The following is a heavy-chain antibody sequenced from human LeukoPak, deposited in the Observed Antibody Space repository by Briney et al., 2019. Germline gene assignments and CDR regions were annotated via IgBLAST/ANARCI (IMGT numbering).Heavy chain of an antibody. V-gene: IGHV3-23*01. CDR1: GFAFSSYG. CDR3: ATPSKGYYNFWSGYSFDC. D-gene: IGHD3-3*01. CDR2: ISGSGGST. J-gene: IGHJ4*02. Sequence: GGSLRLSCATSGFAFSSYGMSWVRQAPGKGLEWVSAISGSGGSTYYADSVKGRFTISRDNSKNTLYLQMNSLRAEDTAVYYCATPSKGYYNFWSGYSFDCWGQGTLVTVSS.